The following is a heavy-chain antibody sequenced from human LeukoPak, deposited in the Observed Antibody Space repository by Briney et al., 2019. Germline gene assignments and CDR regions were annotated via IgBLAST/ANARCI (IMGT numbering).Heavy chain of an antibody. Sequence: PGGSLRLSCTASGLTFSNYATTWVCQAPGKGLEWVSSITGSGRGTYYADSVKGRFTISRDNAKNSLYLQMNSLRAEDTAVYYCARTVWFGEPHFDYWGQGTLVTVSS. CDR2: ITGSGRGT. V-gene: IGHV3-21*04. CDR1: GLTFSNYA. CDR3: ARTVWFGEPHFDY. D-gene: IGHD3-10*01. J-gene: IGHJ4*02.